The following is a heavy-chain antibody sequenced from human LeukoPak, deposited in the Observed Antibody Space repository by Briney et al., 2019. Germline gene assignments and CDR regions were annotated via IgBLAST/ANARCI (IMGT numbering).Heavy chain of an antibody. CDR2: VRYGGSSK. V-gene: IGHV3-30*02. CDR3: AKDLRQYYYESSGYYLDY. CDR1: GFTFGSYG. D-gene: IGHD3-22*01. Sequence: GGSLRLSCAASGFTFGSYGMHWVRQAPGKGLEWVAFVRYGGSSKYCADSVKRRFTISRDTSKNTLYLQMNSLRAEDTAVYYCAKDLRQYYYESSGYYLDYWGQGTLVTVSS. J-gene: IGHJ4*02.